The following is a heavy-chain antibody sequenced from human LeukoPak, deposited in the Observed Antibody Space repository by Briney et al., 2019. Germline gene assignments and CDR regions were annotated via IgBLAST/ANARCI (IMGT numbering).Heavy chain of an antibody. CDR1: GGSISTYY. CDR2: IHASGPT. V-gene: IGHV4-4*09. J-gene: IGHJ3*02. Sequence: SETLSLTCTVSGGSISTYYWSWIRRPPGKGLEWIAYIHASGPTNYNPSLKSRITISVDTSKNQFSLKLSSVTAADTAVYYCATSNNWSLFDIWGQGTMVTVSS. D-gene: IGHD1-20*01. CDR3: ATSNNWSLFDI.